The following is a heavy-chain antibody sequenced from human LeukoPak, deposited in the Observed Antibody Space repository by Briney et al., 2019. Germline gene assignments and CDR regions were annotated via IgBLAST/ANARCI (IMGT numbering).Heavy chain of an antibody. D-gene: IGHD3-22*01. Sequence: SVTVSCKASGGTFSSYAISWVRQAPRQGLEWMGRIIPILGIANYAQKFQGRVTITADKSTSTAYMELSSLRSEDTAVYYCARVSTYYYDSSGPPAYYYYGMDVWGQGTTVTVSS. J-gene: IGHJ6*02. CDR2: IIPILGIA. CDR3: ARVSTYYYDSSGPPAYYYYGMDV. V-gene: IGHV1-69*04. CDR1: GGTFSSYA.